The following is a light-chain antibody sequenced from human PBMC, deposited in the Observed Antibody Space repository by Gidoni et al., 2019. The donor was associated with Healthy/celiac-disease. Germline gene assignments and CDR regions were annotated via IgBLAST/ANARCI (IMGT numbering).Light chain of an antibody. CDR3: QQYYRYPWT. J-gene: IGKJ1*01. Sequence: AIRMTQSPSSFSASTGDRVTITCRASQGISSYLTWYQQKPGKAPKLLIYAASTWQSGVPARFSGSGSGTDFTLTISWLEAEDFATYYCQQYYRYPWTFGQGTKVEIK. CDR1: QGISSY. V-gene: IGKV1-8*01. CDR2: AAS.